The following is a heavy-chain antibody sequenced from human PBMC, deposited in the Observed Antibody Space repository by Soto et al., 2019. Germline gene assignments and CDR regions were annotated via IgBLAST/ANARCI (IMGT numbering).Heavy chain of an antibody. J-gene: IGHJ6*02. CDR2: LNTGNGNT. CDR1: GYTFDTYA. Sequence: QVQLVQSGAEVKKPGASVKISCKASGYTFDTYAILWVRQAPGQRPEWMGWLNTGNGNTKYSPKFQGRVTMTRDTSASTAYMELSSLKSEDTAVYYCARGARFYSYDYGMDVWGQGDTVTVSS. CDR3: ARGARFYSYDYGMDV. V-gene: IGHV1-3*04.